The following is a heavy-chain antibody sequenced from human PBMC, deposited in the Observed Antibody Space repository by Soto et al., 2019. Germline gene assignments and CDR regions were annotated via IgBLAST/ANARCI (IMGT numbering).Heavy chain of an antibody. Sequence: GGSLRLSCAASGFTLSIYAMSWVRQAPGKGLEWVSGISTGGASTYYADSVKGRFTISRDNSKNTLYLQMNSLRAEDTAVYYCAVDTSMVPPYYYGMDVWGQGTTVTVSS. V-gene: IGHV3-23*01. J-gene: IGHJ6*02. D-gene: IGHD5-18*01. CDR1: GFTLSIYA. CDR3: AVDTSMVPPYYYGMDV. CDR2: ISTGGAST.